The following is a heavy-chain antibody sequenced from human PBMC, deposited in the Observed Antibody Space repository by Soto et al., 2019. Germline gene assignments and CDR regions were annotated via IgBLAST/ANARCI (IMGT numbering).Heavy chain of an antibody. CDR1: GFTFSSYA. Sequence: EVQLLESGGGLVQPGGSLRLSCAASGFTFSSYAMSWVRQAPGKGLEWVSAISGSGGSTYYADSVKGRFTISRDNSKNTLYLQMNSLRAEDTAVYYCAKDQRGYCSSTSCLFDYWGQGTLVTVSS. J-gene: IGHJ4*02. V-gene: IGHV3-23*01. CDR2: ISGSGGST. D-gene: IGHD2-2*01. CDR3: AKDQRGYCSSTSCLFDY.